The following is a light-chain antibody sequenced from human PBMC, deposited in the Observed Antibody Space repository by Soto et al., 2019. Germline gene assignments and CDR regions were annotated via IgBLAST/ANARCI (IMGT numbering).Light chain of an antibody. CDR2: DVT. Sequence: QSALTQPPSASGSPGQSFAISCTGTSSDVGGYDYVSWYQQHPGKAPKLMIYDVTKRPSGVPDRFSGSKSGNTASLTVSGLQAEDEADYYCSSYAGTNIVFGTGTKVTVL. V-gene: IGLV2-8*01. CDR3: SSYAGTNIV. CDR1: SSDVGGYDY. J-gene: IGLJ1*01.